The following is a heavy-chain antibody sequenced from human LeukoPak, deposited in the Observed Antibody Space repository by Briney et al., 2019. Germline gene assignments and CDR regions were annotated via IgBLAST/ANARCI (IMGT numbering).Heavy chain of an antibody. CDR2: ISAYNGNT. CDR1: GYTFTSYG. Sequence: ASVKVSCTASGYTFTSYGISWVRQAPGQGLEWMGWISAYNGNTNYAQKLQGRVTMTTDTSTSTAYMELRSLRSDDTAVYYCARIGYSSSETHFDYWGQGTLVTVSS. J-gene: IGHJ4*02. V-gene: IGHV1-18*01. CDR3: ARIGYSSSETHFDY. D-gene: IGHD6-13*01.